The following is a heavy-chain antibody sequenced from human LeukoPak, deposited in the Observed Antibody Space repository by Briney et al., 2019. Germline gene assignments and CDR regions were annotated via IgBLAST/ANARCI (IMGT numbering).Heavy chain of an antibody. CDR3: ARGAEADFWSGYYPPDYYGMDV. CDR2: ISSSSSYI. V-gene: IGHV3-21*01. CDR1: GFTFSSYS. D-gene: IGHD3-3*01. J-gene: IGHJ6*02. Sequence: GGSLRLSCAASGFTFSSYSMNWVRQAPGKGLEWASSISSSSSYIYYADSVKGRFTISRDNAKNSLYLQMNSLRAEDTAVYYCARGAEADFWSGYYPPDYYGMDVWGQGTTVTVSS.